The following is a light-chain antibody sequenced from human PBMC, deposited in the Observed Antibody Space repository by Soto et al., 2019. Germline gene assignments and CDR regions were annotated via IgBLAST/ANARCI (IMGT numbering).Light chain of an antibody. CDR2: DTS. CDR3: QQRDRWPPVYT. CDR1: QSVTTF. V-gene: IGKV3-11*01. J-gene: IGKJ2*01. Sequence: EIVLTQSPATLSLSPGDRATLSCRASQSVTTFLAWYQQRPGQSPRLLIYDTSNRATDIPARFTGSGSVTNFTLTISGLEPEDFAVYYCQQRDRWPPVYTFGQGTKVEIK.